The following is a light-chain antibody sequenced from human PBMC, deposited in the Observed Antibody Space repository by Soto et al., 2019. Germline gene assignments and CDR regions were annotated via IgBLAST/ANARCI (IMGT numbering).Light chain of an antibody. CDR3: QQFGTSPTWT. Sequence: EIVLTQSPGTLSLSPGERATLSCRASQSVSSTYLAWYQQKPGQAPRLLIYAASTRATGIPDRFSGSGYGTDFTLTVSRLEPEDFAVYYFQQFGTSPTWTFGQGTKVEIK. CDR1: QSVSSTY. J-gene: IGKJ1*01. CDR2: AAS. V-gene: IGKV3-20*01.